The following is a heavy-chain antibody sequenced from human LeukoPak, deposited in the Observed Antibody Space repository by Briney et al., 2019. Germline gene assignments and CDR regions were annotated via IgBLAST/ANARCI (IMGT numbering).Heavy chain of an antibody. CDR2: IIPIFGTA. Sequence: ASVKVSCKASGGTFSSYAISWVRQAPGQGLEWMGGIIPIFGTASYAPKFQGRVTMTRDTSTSTVHLELRSLKSEDTAVYYCARGELREAGYFDYWGQGTLVTVSS. CDR3: ARGELREAGYFDY. D-gene: IGHD1-7*01. CDR1: GGTFSSYA. J-gene: IGHJ4*02. V-gene: IGHV1-69*05.